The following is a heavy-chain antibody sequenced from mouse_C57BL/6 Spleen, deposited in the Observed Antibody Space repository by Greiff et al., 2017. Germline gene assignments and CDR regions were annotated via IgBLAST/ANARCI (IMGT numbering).Heavy chain of an antibody. D-gene: IGHD2-2*01. J-gene: IGHJ4*01. CDR1: GYAFSSYW. V-gene: IGHV1-80*01. CDR2: IYPGDGDT. CDR3: AKCGLTGYAMDY. Sequence: QVQLQQSGAELVKPGASVKISCKASGYAFSSYWMNWVKQRPGQGLEWIGQIYPGDGDTNYNGKFKGKATLTADKSSSTAYMQLSSLTSGDSSVDFWAKCGLTGYAMDYWGQGTSVTVSS.